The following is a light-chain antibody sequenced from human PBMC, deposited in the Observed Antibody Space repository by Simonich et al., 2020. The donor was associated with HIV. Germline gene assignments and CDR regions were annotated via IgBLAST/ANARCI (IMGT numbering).Light chain of an antibody. CDR1: QSVLHTSNNKNY. Sequence: DIVVTQSPDSLPVSLGERANINCKSSQSVLHTSNNKNYLAWYQQKPGQPPKLRIYWASTRESGVPDRFSGSGSGTLFTLTISSLQAEDVAVYYCQQYYSTPPTFGQGTKVEIK. CDR3: QQYYSTPPT. J-gene: IGKJ1*01. CDR2: WAS. V-gene: IGKV4-1*01.